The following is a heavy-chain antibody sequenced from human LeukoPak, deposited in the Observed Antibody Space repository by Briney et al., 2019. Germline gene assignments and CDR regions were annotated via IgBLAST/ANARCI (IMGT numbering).Heavy chain of an antibody. D-gene: IGHD6-13*01. CDR2: ISHSGDSP. V-gene: IGHV3-23*01. J-gene: IGHJ4*02. CDR3: GQDPSRIAAGRCDY. Sequence: TGGSLRLSCAASGFSFSSYGMSWVRQAPGKGLEWVSGISHSGDSPYYAGSVKGRFTISRDNSKNTLFLQMDSLRAEDTAVYYCGQDPSRIAAGRCDYWGQGTRVTVSS. CDR1: GFSFSSYG.